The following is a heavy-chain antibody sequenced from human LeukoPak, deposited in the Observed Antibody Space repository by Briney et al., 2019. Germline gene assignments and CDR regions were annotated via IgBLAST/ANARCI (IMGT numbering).Heavy chain of an antibody. D-gene: IGHD3-10*01. Sequence: SETLSLTCAVYGGSFSGYYWSWIRQPPGKGLEWIGEINHSGSTNYNPSLKSRVTISVDTSKNQFSLKLSSVTAADTAVCYCATGPGSGSYFFDYWGQGTLVTVSS. CDR3: ATGPGSGSYFFDY. J-gene: IGHJ4*02. V-gene: IGHV4-34*01. CDR1: GGSFSGYY. CDR2: INHSGST.